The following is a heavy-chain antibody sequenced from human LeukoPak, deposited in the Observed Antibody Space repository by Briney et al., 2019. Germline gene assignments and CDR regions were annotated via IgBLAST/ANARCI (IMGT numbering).Heavy chain of an antibody. CDR3: AREGYDFWSGRAFDI. CDR1: GFTFSSYA. J-gene: IGHJ3*02. CDR2: ISSSSSYI. V-gene: IGHV3-21*01. Sequence: GGSLRLSCAASGFTFSSYAMSWVRQAPGKGLEWVSSISSSSSYIYYADSVKGRFTISRDNAKNSLYLQMNSLRAEDTAVYYCAREGYDFWSGRAFDIWGQGTMVTVSS. D-gene: IGHD3-3*01.